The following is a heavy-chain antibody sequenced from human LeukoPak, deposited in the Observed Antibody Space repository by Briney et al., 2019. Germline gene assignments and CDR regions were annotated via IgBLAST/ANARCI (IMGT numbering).Heavy chain of an antibody. V-gene: IGHV2-70*04. D-gene: IGHD3-22*01. J-gene: IGHJ4*02. CDR3: VRTQYYYDSSGYYFFDY. CDR1: GFSLSTSGMR. CDR2: IDWDDDK. Sequence: SGPALVKPTQTLTLACTFSGFSLSTSGMRVSWIRHPPGKALEWLARIDWDDDKFYSTSLKTRLTISKDTSKNQVVLTMTNMDPVDTATYYCVRTQYYYDSSGYYFFDYWGQGTLVTVSS.